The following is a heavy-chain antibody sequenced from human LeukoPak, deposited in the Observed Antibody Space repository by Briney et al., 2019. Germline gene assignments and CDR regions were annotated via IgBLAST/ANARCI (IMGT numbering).Heavy chain of an antibody. J-gene: IGHJ4*02. Sequence: GGSLRLSCAAPGFTFSSYSMNWVRQAPGKGLEWVSSISSSSSYIYYADSVKGRFTISRDNAKNSLYLQMNSLRAEDTAVYYCARENYGDYEGYWGQGTLVTVSS. V-gene: IGHV3-21*01. CDR3: ARENYGDYEGY. CDR2: ISSSSSYI. CDR1: GFTFSSYS. D-gene: IGHD4-17*01.